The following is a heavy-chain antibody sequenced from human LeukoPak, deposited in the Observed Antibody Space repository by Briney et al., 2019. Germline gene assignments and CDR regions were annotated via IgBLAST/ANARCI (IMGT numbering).Heavy chain of an antibody. J-gene: IGHJ4*02. CDR1: GFTFSSYS. CDR3: AKERGSYGEGPFDY. Sequence: PGRSLRLSCAASGFTFSSYSMNWVRQAPGKGLEWVSYISSSSSTIYYADSVKGRFTISRDNAKNSLYLQMNSLRAEDMALYYCAKERGSYGEGPFDYWGQGTLVTVSS. D-gene: IGHD1-26*01. V-gene: IGHV3-48*01. CDR2: ISSSSSTI.